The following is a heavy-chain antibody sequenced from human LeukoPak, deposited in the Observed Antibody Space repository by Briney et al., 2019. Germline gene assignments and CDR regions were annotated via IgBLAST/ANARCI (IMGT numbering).Heavy chain of an antibody. CDR1: GYTFTGYY. Sequence: RASVKVSCKASGYTFTGYYMHWVRQAPGQGLEWMGWINPNSGGTNYAQKFQGRVTMTRDTSISTAYMELSRLRSDDTAVYYCARASTGTTWGYYYYMDVWGKGTTVTVSS. CDR2: INPNSGGT. CDR3: ARASTGTTWGYYYYMDV. D-gene: IGHD1-1*01. J-gene: IGHJ6*03. V-gene: IGHV1-2*02.